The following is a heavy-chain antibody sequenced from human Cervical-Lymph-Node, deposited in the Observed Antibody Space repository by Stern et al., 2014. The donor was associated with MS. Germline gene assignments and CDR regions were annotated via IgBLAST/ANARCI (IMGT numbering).Heavy chain of an antibody. CDR1: GGPISSGSYY. CDR2: SYPSGST. D-gene: IGHD3-9*01. Sequence: QLQLQESGPGLVKPSQTLSLTCTVSGGPISSGSYYWSWIRQPAGQGLVWIGRSYPSGSTNYTPPLKSRYTIAVDTSKTQFSLKLSSVTAADTAVYYCARDCRLRYFDNYGMDVWCQGTTVTVSS. CDR3: ARDCRLRYFDNYGMDV. J-gene: IGHJ6*02. V-gene: IGHV4-61*02.